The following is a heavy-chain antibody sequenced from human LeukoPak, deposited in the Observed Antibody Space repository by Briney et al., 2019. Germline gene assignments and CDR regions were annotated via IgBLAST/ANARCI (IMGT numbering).Heavy chain of an antibody. CDR3: AKDLYYGSGVDY. CDR2: IGGTAGST. D-gene: IGHD3-10*01. V-gene: IGHV3-23*01. Sequence: GGSLRLSCAASGFTLSSYAMSWVCQAPGKGLEWVSTIGGTAGSTHSADSVKGRFTISRDNSKDTLFLQMNSLRAEDTAVYYCAKDLYYGSGVDYWGQGTLVTVSS. CDR1: GFTLSSYA. J-gene: IGHJ4*02.